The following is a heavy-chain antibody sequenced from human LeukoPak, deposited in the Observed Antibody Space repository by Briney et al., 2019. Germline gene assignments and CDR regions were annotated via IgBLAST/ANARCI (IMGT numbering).Heavy chain of an antibody. Sequence: GGSLRLSCAASGFTVSSNYMSWVRQAPGKGLEWVSVIYSGGSTYYADSVKGRFTISRDNSKNTLYLQMNSLRAEDTAVYYCARDPDRTGVDYRGQGTLVTVSS. J-gene: IGHJ4*02. V-gene: IGHV3-66*01. CDR3: ARDPDRTGVDY. CDR2: IYSGGST. CDR1: GFTVSSNY. D-gene: IGHD7-27*01.